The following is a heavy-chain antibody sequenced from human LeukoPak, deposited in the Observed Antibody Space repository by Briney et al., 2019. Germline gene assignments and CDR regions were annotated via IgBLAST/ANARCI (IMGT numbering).Heavy chain of an antibody. D-gene: IGHD2-2*02. J-gene: IGHJ4*02. Sequence: PSETLSLTCTVSGGSISSSSYYWGWIRQPPGKGLEWIGSIYYSGSTHYNPSLKSRATISVDTSKNQFSLKLSSVTATDTAVFYCARQYTGIDYWGQGTLVTVSS. CDR1: GGSISSSSYY. CDR3: ARQYTGIDY. CDR2: IYYSGST. V-gene: IGHV4-39*01.